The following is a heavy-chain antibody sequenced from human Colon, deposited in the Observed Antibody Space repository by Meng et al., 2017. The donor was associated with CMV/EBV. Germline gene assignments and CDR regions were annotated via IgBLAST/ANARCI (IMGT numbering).Heavy chain of an antibody. CDR2: ISDSGSST. V-gene: IGHV3-23*01. CDR1: VITFTKYA. D-gene: IGHD4-23*01. CDR3: AKNMRTVATPANY. Sequence: AASVITFTKYAMTWVRQAPGKGLEWVSGISDSGSSTYYADSGKGRFTIARDNSKNTLYLQMNSLRGEDTAVYYCAKNMRTVATPANYWGQGALVTVSS. J-gene: IGHJ4*02.